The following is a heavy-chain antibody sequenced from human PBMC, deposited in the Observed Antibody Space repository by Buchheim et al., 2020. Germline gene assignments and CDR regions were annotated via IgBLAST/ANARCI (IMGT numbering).Heavy chain of an antibody. J-gene: IGHJ6*03. CDR2: IKQDGSEK. Sequence: EVQLVESGGGLVQPGGSLRLSCAASGFTFSSYWMSWVRQAPGKGLEWVANIKQDGSEKYYVDSVKGRFTISRDNAKNQLYLQMNSPRAEDTAVYYCARVASSSWYGVYYYYYMDVWGKGTT. V-gene: IGHV3-7*01. CDR3: ARVASSSWYGVYYYYYMDV. CDR1: GFTFSSYW. D-gene: IGHD6-13*01.